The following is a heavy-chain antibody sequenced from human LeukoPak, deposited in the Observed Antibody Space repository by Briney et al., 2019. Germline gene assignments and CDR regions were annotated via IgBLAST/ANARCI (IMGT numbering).Heavy chain of an antibody. CDR3: AKYFSTSASRNFDS. V-gene: IGHV3-23*01. Sequence: GGSLRLSCVASGLSFSGYAMSWVRQAPGKGLEWVSAIGSGGSDTHYADSVKGRFTISRDNSKTTLYLQMNSLRAEDTALYYCAKYFSTSASRNFDSWGQGILVSVSS. D-gene: IGHD2/OR15-2a*01. CDR2: IGSGGSDT. J-gene: IGHJ4*02. CDR1: GLSFSGYA.